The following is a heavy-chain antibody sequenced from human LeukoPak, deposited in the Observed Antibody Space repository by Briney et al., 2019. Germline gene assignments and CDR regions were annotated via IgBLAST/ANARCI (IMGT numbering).Heavy chain of an antibody. CDR2: ISGSGGST. CDR3: AKDRTSAYYYDSSGSQGPFDY. V-gene: IGHV3-23*01. J-gene: IGHJ4*02. CDR1: GLTFSSYA. Sequence: PGGSLRPSCAASGLTFSSYAMSWVRQAPGKGLEWVSAISGSGGSTYYADSVKGRFTISRDNSKNTLYLQMNSLGAEDTAVYYCAKDRTSAYYYDSSGSQGPFDYWGQGTLVTVSS. D-gene: IGHD3-22*01.